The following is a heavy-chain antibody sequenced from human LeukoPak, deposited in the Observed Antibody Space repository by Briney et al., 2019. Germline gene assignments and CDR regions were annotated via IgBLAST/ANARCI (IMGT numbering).Heavy chain of an antibody. D-gene: IGHD4-17*01. J-gene: IGHJ4*02. CDR2: ITTSSVYT. CDR1: GFTFSLYN. Sequence: PGGSLRLSCAASGFTFSLYNMNWVRQAPGKGPEWVSAITTSSVYTYYAESVKGRFTVSRDNGKNSLYLQMNSLRTEDTAIYYCAARRLTVTTEIDYWGQGTLVTVSS. V-gene: IGHV3-21*01. CDR3: AARRLTVTTEIDY.